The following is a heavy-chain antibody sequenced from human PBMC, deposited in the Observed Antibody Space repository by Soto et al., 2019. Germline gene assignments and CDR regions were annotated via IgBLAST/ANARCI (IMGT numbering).Heavy chain of an antibody. CDR1: GFIFSGSA. D-gene: IGHD2-2*02. CDR3: ARGQGAAIGDYYYHGMDV. V-gene: IGHV3-73*02. J-gene: IGHJ6*04. Sequence: EVQLVESGGGLVQPGGSLKLSCAASGFIFSGSAIHWVRQASGTGLEWVGRIRSRANNFATSSAASVKGRFTFSRDDSKNTAYLQMNTMKPEDTAVYYCARGQGAAIGDYYYHGMDVWGKGTTVTVSS. CDR2: IRSRANNFAT.